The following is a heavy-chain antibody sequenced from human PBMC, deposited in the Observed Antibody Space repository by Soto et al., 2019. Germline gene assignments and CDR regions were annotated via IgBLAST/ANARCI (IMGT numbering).Heavy chain of an antibody. V-gene: IGHV4-59*08. CDR1: GGSISRYY. CDR2: IYYSGST. J-gene: IGHJ6*04. CDR3: ASLMIAAATGGMDV. Sequence: PSGTLSLTCTVSGGSISRYYWCWIRQPPGKGLEWIGYIYYSGSTNYNPSLKSRVTISVDTSKNQFSLRLSSGTAADTAVYYCASLMIAAATGGMDVWGKATTLTVSS. D-gene: IGHD6-13*01.